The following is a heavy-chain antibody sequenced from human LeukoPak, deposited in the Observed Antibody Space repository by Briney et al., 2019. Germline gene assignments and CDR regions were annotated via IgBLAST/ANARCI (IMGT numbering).Heavy chain of an antibody. J-gene: IGHJ3*02. Sequence: SGGSLRLSCAASGFTFSGYGMTWVRQAPGKGLEWVANIKQNGNEKYYVDSVKGRFTISRDNAKNSLYLQMNSLRAEDTAVYYCARGRPLTPWVVAIWNGAFDIWGQGTMVTVSS. D-gene: IGHD5-12*01. CDR2: IKQNGNEK. CDR3: ARGRPLTPWVVAIWNGAFDI. V-gene: IGHV3-7*01. CDR1: GFTFSGYG.